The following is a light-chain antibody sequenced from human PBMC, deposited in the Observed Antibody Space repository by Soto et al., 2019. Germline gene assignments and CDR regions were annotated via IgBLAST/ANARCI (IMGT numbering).Light chain of an antibody. J-gene: IGKJ2*01. V-gene: IGKV4-1*01. CDR3: QQYYDAPRT. Sequence: DIVMTQSPDSLAVSLCDRSTINCKSSQSILYSDNKKTYLAWYQHTPGQPPNLLIYWASTRASGVPDRFSGSVSGPAFTLTISSLQSEDGAVYYCQQYYDAPRTFGQGTKVEIK. CDR1: QSILYSDNKKTY. CDR2: WAS.